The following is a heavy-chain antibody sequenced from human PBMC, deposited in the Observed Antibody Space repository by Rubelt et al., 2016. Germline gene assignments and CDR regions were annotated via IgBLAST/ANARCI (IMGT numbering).Heavy chain of an antibody. V-gene: IGHV3-7*04. Sequence: EVQLVESGGGLVQPGGSLRLSCAASGFTFSSYWMSWVRQAPGKGLEWVANIKQDGSEKYYVDPGKGGLTSSRDNANNPMYWEVNGRRAEDTAVFYCATDYCSSTSCYYFDYWGQGTLVTVSS. J-gene: IGHJ4*02. CDR3: ATDYCSSTSCYYFDY. D-gene: IGHD2-2*01. CDR2: IKQDGSEK. CDR1: GFTFSSYW.